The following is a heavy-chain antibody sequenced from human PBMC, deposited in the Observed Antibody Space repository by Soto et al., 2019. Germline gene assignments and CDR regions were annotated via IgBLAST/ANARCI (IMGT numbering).Heavy chain of an antibody. Sequence: QVQLQESGPGLVEPSQTLSLICTVSGASFITYGYYWTWIRQHPGKGLEWLGYIHYSGGATYSPSYSPSLQSRIDISVDISKSLFSMKLTSVPAAVTAVYYCARVPACYQDSIGYHPFHTWGQGTMVTVSS. CDR2: IHYSGGATYSP. D-gene: IGHD3-22*01. V-gene: IGHV4-31*03. J-gene: IGHJ5*02. CDR3: ARVPACYQDSIGYHPFHT. CDR1: GASFITYGYY.